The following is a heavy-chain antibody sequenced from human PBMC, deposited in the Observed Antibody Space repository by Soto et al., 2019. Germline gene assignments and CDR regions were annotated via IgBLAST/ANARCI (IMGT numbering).Heavy chain of an antibody. Sequence: QVQLVQSGAEVKKPGSSVKVSCKASGGTFSSYAISWVRQAPGQGLEWMGGIIPIFGTANYAQKFQGRVTITADESTSTAYMELSSLRSEDTAVYYCVGAVVDTAMVGYYYYGMDVWGQGTTVTVSS. CDR2: IIPIFGTA. D-gene: IGHD5-18*01. CDR1: GGTFSSYA. V-gene: IGHV1-69*12. J-gene: IGHJ6*02. CDR3: VGAVVDTAMVGYYYYGMDV.